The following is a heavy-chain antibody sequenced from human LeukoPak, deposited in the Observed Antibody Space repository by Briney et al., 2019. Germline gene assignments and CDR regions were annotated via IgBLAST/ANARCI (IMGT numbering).Heavy chain of an antibody. CDR3: ARDRGGSYSAIDY. CDR2: ISSSSSTI. Sequence: GSLRLSCAASGFTFSSYSMNWVRQAPGKGLEWVSFISSSSSTIYYADSVKGRFTISRDNAKNSLYLQMNSLRAEDTAEYYCARDRGGSYSAIDYWGQGTLVAVSS. V-gene: IGHV3-48*04. J-gene: IGHJ4*02. D-gene: IGHD1-26*01. CDR1: GFTFSSYS.